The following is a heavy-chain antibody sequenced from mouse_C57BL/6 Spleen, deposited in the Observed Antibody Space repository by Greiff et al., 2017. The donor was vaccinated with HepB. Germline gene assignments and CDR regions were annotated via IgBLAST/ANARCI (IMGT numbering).Heavy chain of an antibody. V-gene: IGHV1-64*01. CDR3: ARRAYDGYNGAMDY. Sequence: VQLQQPGAELVKPGASVKLSCKASGYTFTSYWMHWVKQRPGQGLEWIGMIHPNSGSTNYNEKLKSKATLTVDKSSSTAYMQLSSLTSEDSAVYYCARRAYDGYNGAMDYWGQGTSVTVSS. D-gene: IGHD2-3*01. CDR1: GYTFTSYW. CDR2: IHPNSGST. J-gene: IGHJ4*01.